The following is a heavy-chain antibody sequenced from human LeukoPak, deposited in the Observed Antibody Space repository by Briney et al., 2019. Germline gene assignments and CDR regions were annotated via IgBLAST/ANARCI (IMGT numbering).Heavy chain of an antibody. J-gene: IGHJ4*01. CDR1: GFTFSDHY. D-gene: IGHD3-10*01. Sequence: GGSLRLSCAASGFTFSDHYMDGVRQAPGKGLEWVGRSRDKGNSYTTAYAASVRGRFTISRDDSKNSLYLQMNSLKIEDTAVYYCTKLARAPRDFDYWGQGTLVTVSS. CDR3: TKLARAPRDFDY. CDR2: SRDKGNSYTT. V-gene: IGHV3-72*01.